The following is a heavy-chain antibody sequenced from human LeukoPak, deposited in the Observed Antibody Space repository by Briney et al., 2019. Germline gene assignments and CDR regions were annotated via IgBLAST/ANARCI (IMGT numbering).Heavy chain of an antibody. CDR2: IRSKANSYAT. V-gene: IGHV3-73*01. J-gene: IGHJ6*03. CDR1: GFTFSGSA. CDR3: TRYIGSPFAYYYYMDV. D-gene: IGHD3-16*01. Sequence: GGSLRLSCAASGFTFSGSAMHWVRQASGKGLEWVGRIRSKANSYATAYAASVKGRFTISRDDSKNTAYLQMNSLKTEDTAVYYCTRYIGSPFAYYYYMDVWGKGTTVTVSS.